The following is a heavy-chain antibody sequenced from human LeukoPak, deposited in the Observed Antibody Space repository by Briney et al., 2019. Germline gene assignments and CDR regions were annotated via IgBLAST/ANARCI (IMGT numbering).Heavy chain of an antibody. CDR2: IYYVGNT. CDR3: ARAGGNYGDYARRWFDP. J-gene: IGHJ5*02. Sequence: SETLSLTCTVSGGSISSGGNYWSWLRQLPGKGLEWIGYIYYVGNTNYNPSLKSRLSMSVDTSKNQFSLSLTSVTAADTAVYYCARAGGNYGDYARRWFDPWGQGTLVTVSS. D-gene: IGHD4-17*01. CDR1: GGSISSGGNY. V-gene: IGHV4-31*03.